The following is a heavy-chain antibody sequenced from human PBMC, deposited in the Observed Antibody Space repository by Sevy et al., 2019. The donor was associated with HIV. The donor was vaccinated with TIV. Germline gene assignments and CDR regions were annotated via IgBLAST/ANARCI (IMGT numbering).Heavy chain of an antibody. CDR3: ARVRCTYGSYYFDY. D-gene: IGHD3-10*01. CDR2: ISSRGSTI. CDR1: EFTFSDYY. Sequence: GGSLRLSCAASEFTFSDYYISWIRQAPGKGLEWVTYISSRGSTIYYADSVKGRFTISRDNAKNSLYLQMNSLRAEDTAVYYCARVRCTYGSYYFDYWGQGTLVTVSS. V-gene: IGHV3-11*01. J-gene: IGHJ4*02.